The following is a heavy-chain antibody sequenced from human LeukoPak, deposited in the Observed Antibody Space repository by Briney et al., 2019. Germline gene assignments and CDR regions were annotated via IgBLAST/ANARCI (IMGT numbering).Heavy chain of an antibody. CDR1: GFTFSSYS. V-gene: IGHV3-21*01. D-gene: IGHD2-15*01. CDR3: ARDRRYCSGGSCYSIGAFDI. J-gene: IGHJ3*02. CDR2: ISSSSSYI. Sequence: GGSLRLSCAASGFTFSSYSMNWVRQAPGKGLEWVSSISSSSSYIYCADSVKGRFTISRDNAKNSLYLQMNSLRAEDTAVYYCARDRRYCSGGSCYSIGAFDIWGQGTMVTVSS.